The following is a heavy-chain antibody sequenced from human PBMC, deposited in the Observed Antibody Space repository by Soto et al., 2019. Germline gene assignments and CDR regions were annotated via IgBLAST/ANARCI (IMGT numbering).Heavy chain of an antibody. D-gene: IGHD2-2*01. CDR1: GDSITSSSHY. CDR2: IYYDGNT. CDR3: AKDTVPVATPWFDP. Sequence: PSETLSLTCTVSGDSITSSSHYWGWIRQPPGKGLECIANIYYDGNTYYNPSLKSRVAISLDTSKNQFSLRLNSVTAADTAVYYCAKDTVPVATPWFDPWGQGTLVTVSS. V-gene: IGHV4-39*02. J-gene: IGHJ5*02.